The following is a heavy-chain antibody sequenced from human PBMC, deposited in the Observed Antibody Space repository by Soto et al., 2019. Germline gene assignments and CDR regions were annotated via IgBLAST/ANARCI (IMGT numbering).Heavy chain of an antibody. Sequence: PSETLSLTCTVSGGSISSYYWSWIRQPPGKGLEWIGYIYYSGSTNYNPSLKSRVTISVDTSKNQFPLKLSSVTAADTAVYYCARARYNWNVFPEIDFDYWSQGTLVTVSS. V-gene: IGHV4-59*01. J-gene: IGHJ4*02. D-gene: IGHD1-1*01. CDR1: GGSISSYY. CDR3: ARARYNWNVFPEIDFDY. CDR2: IYYSGST.